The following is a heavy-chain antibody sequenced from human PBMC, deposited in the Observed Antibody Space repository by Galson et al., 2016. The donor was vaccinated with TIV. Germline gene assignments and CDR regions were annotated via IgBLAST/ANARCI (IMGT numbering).Heavy chain of an antibody. D-gene: IGHD2-21*02. CDR3: ARGAQGGDAWTVDY. CDR2: IIPVLGII. J-gene: IGHJ4*02. V-gene: IGHV1-69*10. CDR1: GGTFRSPA. Sequence: SVKVSCKASGGTFRSPAINWVRQAPGQGLEWMGGIIPVLGIINYAQTFQGRLTITADKVTTTTTMELSSLRSENTAVYHCARGAQGGDAWTVDYWGQGTLVTVSS.